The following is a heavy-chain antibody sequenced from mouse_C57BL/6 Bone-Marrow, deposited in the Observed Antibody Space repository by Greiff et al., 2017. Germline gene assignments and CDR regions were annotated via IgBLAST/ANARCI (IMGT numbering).Heavy chain of an antibody. CDR3: ARSGWLLRFAY. J-gene: IGHJ3*01. Sequence: VQLQQPGAELVRPGTSVKLSCKASGYTFTSYWMHWVKQRPGQGLEWIGVIDPSDSYTNYNQKFKGKATLTVDTSSSTAYMQLSSLTSEDSAVYYCARSGWLLRFAYWGQGTLVTVSA. CDR2: IDPSDSYT. D-gene: IGHD2-3*01. CDR1: GYTFTSYW. V-gene: IGHV1-59*01.